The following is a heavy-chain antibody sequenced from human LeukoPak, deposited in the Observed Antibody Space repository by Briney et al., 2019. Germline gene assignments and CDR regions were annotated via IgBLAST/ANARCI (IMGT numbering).Heavy chain of an antibody. V-gene: IGHV4-61*02. CDR2: IYTSGRT. CDR3: ARARVIPASFDD. Sequence: SETLSLTCTVSGGSITFGSYYWTWIRQPAGKGLEWIGRIYTSGRTFYNPSLKSRVTISMDTSMNQFSLRLNSVTAADTAVYYCARARVIPASFDDWGQGAPATVS. J-gene: IGHJ4*02. CDR1: GGSITFGSYY. D-gene: IGHD3-16*02.